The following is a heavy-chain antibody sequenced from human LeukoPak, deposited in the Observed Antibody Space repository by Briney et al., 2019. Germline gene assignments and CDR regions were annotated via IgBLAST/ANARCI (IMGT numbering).Heavy chain of an antibody. V-gene: IGHV5-51*01. Sequence: PGESLKISCKGSGYSFTNYWIGWVRQMPGKGLEWMGIIYPGDSDTRYSPSFQGQVTISADKSISTAYLQWSSLKASDTAMYYCARFLAAAGKPYGDWGQGTLVIVSS. D-gene: IGHD6-13*01. CDR3: ARFLAAAGKPYGD. CDR1: GYSFTNYW. J-gene: IGHJ4*02. CDR2: IYPGDSDT.